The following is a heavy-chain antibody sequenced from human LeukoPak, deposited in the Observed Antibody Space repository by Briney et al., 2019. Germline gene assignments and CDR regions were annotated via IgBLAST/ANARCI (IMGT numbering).Heavy chain of an antibody. CDR3: ARQGSGGPGEYYFDY. CDR1: GYSFTSYW. Sequence: GESLKISCKGSGYSFTSYWISWVRQMPGKGLEWMGRIDPSDSYTNYSPSFQGHVTISADESISTAYLQWSSLKASDTAMYYCARQGSGGPGEYYFDYWGQGTLVTVSS. J-gene: IGHJ4*02. CDR2: IDPSDSYT. D-gene: IGHD3-16*01. V-gene: IGHV5-10-1*01.